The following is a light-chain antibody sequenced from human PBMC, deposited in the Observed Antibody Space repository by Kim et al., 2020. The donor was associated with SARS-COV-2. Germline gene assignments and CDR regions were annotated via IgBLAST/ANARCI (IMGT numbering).Light chain of an antibody. J-gene: IGKJ1*01. CDR3: QQSYSTPRT. Sequence: DIQMTQSPSSLSASVGDRVTITCRASQSISSYLNWYQQKPGKAPKRLIYAASSLQSVVPSRFSGSGSGTDFTLTISSLQPEDFATYYCQQSYSTPRTFGQGTKVDIK. V-gene: IGKV1-39*01. CDR1: QSISSY. CDR2: AAS.